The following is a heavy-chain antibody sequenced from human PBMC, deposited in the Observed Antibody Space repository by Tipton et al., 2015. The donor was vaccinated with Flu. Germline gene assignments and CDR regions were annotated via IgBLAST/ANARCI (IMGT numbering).Heavy chain of an antibody. CDR1: GFSLSSYW. D-gene: IGHD1-26*01. CDR3: ARDKIVGATFFDY. Sequence: SLRLSCAVSGFSLSSYWMSWVRQAPGKGLEWVANIKQDGGEIYYVDSVKGRFTISRDNAKNSLYLQMNSLRVEDTAVYYCARDKIVGATFFDYWSRGTLVTVSS. V-gene: IGHV3-7*01. CDR2: IKQDGGEI. J-gene: IGHJ4*02.